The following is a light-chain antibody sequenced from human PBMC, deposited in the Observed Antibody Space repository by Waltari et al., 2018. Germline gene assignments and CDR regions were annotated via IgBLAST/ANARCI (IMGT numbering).Light chain of an antibody. J-gene: IGKJ4*01. CDR2: SVS. Sequence: DIVMIKSPVSLPVSPGEPASISCRSSQSPLHSNVNIYLEWYVQKPWQSPQLLIYSVSNRASGVPDRFSGSGSGTDFTLKISRVEAEDVGVYYCMNAVQTLTFGGGTKVEIK. CDR3: MNAVQTLT. V-gene: IGKV2-28*01. CDR1: QSPLHSNVNIY.